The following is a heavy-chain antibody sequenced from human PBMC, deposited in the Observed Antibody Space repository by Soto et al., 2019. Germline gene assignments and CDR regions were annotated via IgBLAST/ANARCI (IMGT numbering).Heavy chain of an antibody. V-gene: IGHV3-43*01. D-gene: IGHD2-2*01. CDR2: ISWDGGST. CDR3: ATTQLSSKTLYGMDV. CDR1: GFNFDDYT. Sequence: GGSLRLSCAASGFNFDDYTMHWVRQETGKGLEWVSLISWDGGSTYYADSVKGRFTISRDNSKNSLYLQMNSLRTEDTALYYCATTQLSSKTLYGMDVWGQGTTVTVSS. J-gene: IGHJ6*02.